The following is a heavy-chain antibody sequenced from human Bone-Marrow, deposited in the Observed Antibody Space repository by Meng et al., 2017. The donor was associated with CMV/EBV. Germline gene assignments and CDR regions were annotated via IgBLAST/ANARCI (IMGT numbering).Heavy chain of an antibody. D-gene: IGHD1-26*01. CDR3: ARGIVFGGIYADY. CDR2: INHSGST. Sequence: SETLSLTCAVYGGSFSGYYWSWIRQPPGKGLEWIGEINHSGSTNYNPSLKSRVTISVDTSKNQFSLNLNSVTAADSAVYYCARGIVFGGIYADYWGHGILVTVSS. CDR1: GGSFSGYY. V-gene: IGHV4-34*01. J-gene: IGHJ4*01.